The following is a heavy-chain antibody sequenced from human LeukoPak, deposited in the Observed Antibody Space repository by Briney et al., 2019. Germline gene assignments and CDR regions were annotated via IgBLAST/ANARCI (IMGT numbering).Heavy chain of an antibody. CDR3: AKRIAALPRSFDY. CDR1: GFTFSSYS. Sequence: GGSLSLSCAASGFTFSSYSMSWVRQAPGKGLEWVSYLSRSSSAIYYADSVKGRFTISRDNSKNTLYLQMNSLRAEDTAVYYCAKRIAALPRSFDYWGQGILVTVSS. CDR2: LSRSSSAI. V-gene: IGHV3-48*01. D-gene: IGHD6-6*01. J-gene: IGHJ4*02.